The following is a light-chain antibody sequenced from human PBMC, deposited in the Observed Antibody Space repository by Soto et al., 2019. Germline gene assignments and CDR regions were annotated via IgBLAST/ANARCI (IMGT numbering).Light chain of an antibody. CDR1: QSVSSY. J-gene: IGKJ4*01. CDR3: QRRRDWPLT. Sequence: EIVLTQSPATLSLSPGERATLSCRASQSVSSYLAWYQQKPGQAPRLLISDASNRATSIPARFSGSGSGTDFTLTVSSQEPEDCAVYYCQRRRDWPLTFGGGTKVEI. CDR2: DAS. V-gene: IGKV3-11*01.